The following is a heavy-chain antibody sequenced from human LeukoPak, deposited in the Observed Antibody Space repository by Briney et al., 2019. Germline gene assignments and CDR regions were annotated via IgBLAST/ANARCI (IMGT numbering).Heavy chain of an antibody. CDR1: GFTFSSYW. CDR3: ARVGVFEAAAGQFDY. D-gene: IGHD6-13*01. CDR2: INSGGSDT. J-gene: IGHJ4*02. Sequence: AGGSLRLSCAASGFTFSSYWMHWVRQAPGKGLVWVSRINSGGSDTTYPDSVKGRFTISRDNAKNTLYLQMNSLRAEDTAMYYCARVGVFEAAAGQFDYWGQGTLVTVSS. V-gene: IGHV3-74*01.